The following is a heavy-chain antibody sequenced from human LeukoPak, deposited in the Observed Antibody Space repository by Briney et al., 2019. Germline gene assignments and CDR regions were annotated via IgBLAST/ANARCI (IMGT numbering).Heavy chain of an antibody. J-gene: IGHJ5*02. CDR1: GYSFTSYW. CDR2: IYPGDSDT. Sequence: GESLKISCKGPGYSFTSYWIGWVRQMPGKGLEWMGIIYPGDSDTRYSPSFQGQVTISADKSISTAYLQWSSLKASDTAMYYCARRKDSRVYYLPQGGGFDPWGQGTLVTVSS. CDR3: ARRKDSRVYYLPQGGGFDP. V-gene: IGHV5-51*01. D-gene: IGHD3-22*01.